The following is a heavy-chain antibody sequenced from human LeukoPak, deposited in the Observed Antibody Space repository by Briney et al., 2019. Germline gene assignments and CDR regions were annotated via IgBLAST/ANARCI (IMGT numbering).Heavy chain of an antibody. CDR3: ARHPISHYDSSGPLDY. Sequence: PGGSLRLSCAASGFSVSSNFMTWVRQAPGKGLEWVSVLYSGGSTYYADSVKGRFTFSRDNSKNTLYLQMNSLRAEDTAVYYCARHPISHYDSSGPLDYWGQGTLVTVSS. J-gene: IGHJ4*02. CDR1: GFSVSSNF. D-gene: IGHD3-22*01. CDR2: LYSGGST. V-gene: IGHV3-53*01.